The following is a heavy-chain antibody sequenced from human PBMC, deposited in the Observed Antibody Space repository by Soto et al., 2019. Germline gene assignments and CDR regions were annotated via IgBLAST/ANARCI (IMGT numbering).Heavy chain of an antibody. V-gene: IGHV3-23*01. CDR2: ISGSGGST. J-gene: IGHJ6*02. D-gene: IGHD3-10*01. CDR1: GFTFSSSA. CDR3: ARDLWSPYYGSGGGPNYYYYYGMDV. Sequence: PGGSLRLSCAASGFTFSSSAMSWVRQAPGKGLEWVSAISGSGGSTYYADSVKDRFTISRDNSKNTLYLQMNSLRAEGTAVYYCARDLWSPYYGSGGGPNYYYYYGMDVWGQGTTVTVSS.